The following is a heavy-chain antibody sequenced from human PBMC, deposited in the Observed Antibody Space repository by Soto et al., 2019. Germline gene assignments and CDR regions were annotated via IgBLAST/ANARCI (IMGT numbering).Heavy chain of an antibody. J-gene: IGHJ4*02. CDR2: INAGNGNT. CDR1: GYTFTSYA. D-gene: IGHD2-15*01. V-gene: IGHV1-3*01. Sequence: GASVKVSCKASGYTFTSYALHWVRQAPGQRLEWMGWINAGNGNTKYSQKFQGRVTITRDTSASTAYMELSSLRSEDTAVYYCATRAGYCSGGSCYAQRYFDYWGQGTLVTVSS. CDR3: ATRAGYCSGGSCYAQRYFDY.